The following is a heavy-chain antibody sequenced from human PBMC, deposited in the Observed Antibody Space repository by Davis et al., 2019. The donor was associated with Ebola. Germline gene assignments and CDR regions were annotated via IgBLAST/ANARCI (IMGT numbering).Heavy chain of an antibody. V-gene: IGHV5-51*01. CDR3: ARGEDNYGWTSGWYFDP. CDR2: IFLRDSDT. Sequence: GESLKISCRGSGYSFSDSWIAWMRQMPGKGLEWVGIIFLRDSDTRYSPSFQGQVTISVDKSISTTYLQWRGLKASDSATYYYARGEDNYGWTSGWYFDPWGQGTLVTVSS. J-gene: IGHJ5*02. CDR1: GYSFSDSW. D-gene: IGHD6-19*01.